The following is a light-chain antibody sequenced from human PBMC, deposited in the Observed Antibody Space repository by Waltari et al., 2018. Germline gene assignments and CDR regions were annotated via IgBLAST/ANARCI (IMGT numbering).Light chain of an antibody. Sequence: EIVLTQSPGTLSLSPGVSATLSGRTSPSVTRALAWYQQKPGQASRLLIYGASNRATGIPDRFSGSGSGTDFSLTISSLEPEDFAVYYCQHYLRLPVTFGQGTKVEVK. V-gene: IGKV3-20*01. CDR1: PSVTRA. CDR2: GAS. J-gene: IGKJ1*01. CDR3: QHYLRLPVT.